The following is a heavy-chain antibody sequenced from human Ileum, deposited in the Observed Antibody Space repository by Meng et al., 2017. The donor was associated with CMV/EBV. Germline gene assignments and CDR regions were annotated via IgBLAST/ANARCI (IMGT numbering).Heavy chain of an antibody. CDR3: ATGLMSAFEI. J-gene: IGHJ3*02. Sequence: GGSLRLSCAASGFTFSTYAMNWVRQAPGKGLEWVSVIYGGSSTTYYADSVKGRFTISRDNAKNTLYLQMNSLRAEDTAVYYCATGLMSAFEIWGQGTMVTVSS. CDR2: IYGGSSTT. CDR1: GFTFSTYA. D-gene: IGHD2-8*01. V-gene: IGHV3-23*03.